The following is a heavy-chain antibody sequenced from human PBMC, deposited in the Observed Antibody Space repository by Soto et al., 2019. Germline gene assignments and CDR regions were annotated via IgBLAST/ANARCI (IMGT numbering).Heavy chain of an antibody. CDR2: IYYSGST. V-gene: IGHV4-30-4*01. CDR3: AREKYCSGGSCYFTPPDY. CDR1: CGSIISGDYY. J-gene: IGHJ4*02. Sequence: PSETLSLTCTFSCGSIISGDYYWSWIRQPPGKGLEWIGYIYYSGSTYYNPSLKSRVTISVDTSKNQFSLKLSSVTAADTAVYYCAREKYCSGGSCYFTPPDYWGQGTLVTVSS. D-gene: IGHD2-15*01.